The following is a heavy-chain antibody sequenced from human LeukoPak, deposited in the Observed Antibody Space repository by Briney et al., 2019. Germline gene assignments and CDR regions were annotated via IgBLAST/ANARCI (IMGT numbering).Heavy chain of an antibody. CDR1: GFTFSRYA. CDR3: AKRDSSGHYFDY. V-gene: IGHV3-30*18. Sequence: GTSLRLSCSASGFTFSRYAMQWVRQAPGKGLEWVAFISYDGNNKNYAASVKGRFTISRDNSKNTLYLQMNSLRAEDTAVYFCAKRDSSGHYFDYWGQGTLVTVSS. D-gene: IGHD3-22*01. J-gene: IGHJ4*02. CDR2: ISYDGNNK.